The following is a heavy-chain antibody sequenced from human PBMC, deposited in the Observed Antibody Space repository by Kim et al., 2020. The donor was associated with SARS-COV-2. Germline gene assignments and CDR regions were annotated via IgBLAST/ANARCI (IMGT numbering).Heavy chain of an antibody. V-gene: IGHV4-31*03. CDR2: FYYSGTT. J-gene: IGHJ5*02. D-gene: IGHD5-18*01. CDR3: AQWGQLWS. Sequence: SETLSLTCTVSGGSISSGCCYWIWIRQHQGKGLEWIGYFYYSGTTYYTPSLKSRVTISVDTSKNHFSLKLSSVTAADTAVYYCAQWGQLWSWGQGTLVTVSS. CDR1: GGSISSGCCY.